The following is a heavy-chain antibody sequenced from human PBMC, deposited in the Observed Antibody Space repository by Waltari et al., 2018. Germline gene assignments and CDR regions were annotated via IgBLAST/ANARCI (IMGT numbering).Heavy chain of an antibody. CDR3: ARREVGATPYDAFDI. D-gene: IGHD1-26*01. Sequence: QLQLQESGPGLVKPSETLSLTCTVSGGSISSSSYYWGWIRQPPGKGLEWIGSIYYSGSTYYNPSLKSRVAISVDTSKNQFSLKLSSVTAADTAVYYCARREVGATPYDAFDIWGQGTMVTVSS. V-gene: IGHV4-39*01. J-gene: IGHJ3*02. CDR2: IYYSGST. CDR1: GGSISSSSYY.